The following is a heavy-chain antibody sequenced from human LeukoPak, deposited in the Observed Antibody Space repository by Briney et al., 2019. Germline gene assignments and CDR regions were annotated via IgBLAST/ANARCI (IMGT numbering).Heavy chain of an antibody. CDR2: INHSGST. Sequence: PSETLSLTCAVYGGSFSGYYWSWIRRPPGKGLEWIGEINHSGSTNYNPSLKSRVTISVDTSKNQFSLKLSSVTAADTAVYYCARAPRPDYSYYYGMDVWGQGTTVTVSS. V-gene: IGHV4-34*01. CDR1: GGSFSGYY. CDR3: ARAPRPDYSYYYGMDV. J-gene: IGHJ6*02. D-gene: IGHD4-11*01.